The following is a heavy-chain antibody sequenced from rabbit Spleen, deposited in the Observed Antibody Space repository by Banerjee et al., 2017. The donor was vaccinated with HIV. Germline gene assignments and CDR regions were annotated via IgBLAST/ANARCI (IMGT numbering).Heavy chain of an antibody. V-gene: IGHV1S45*01. CDR1: AFSFSRGYD. Sequence: QKQLEESGGGLVKLEESLTRTCRACAFSFSRGYDMCWHRQAPGKGLEWIACIYTGNSKTYYANWAKGRFTISKTSSTTVTLQMTSLTVADTATYFCARDAGSGDYIDGYFNLWGQGTLVTVS. D-gene: IGHD8-1*01. CDR3: ARDAGSGDYIDGYFNL. J-gene: IGHJ4*01. CDR2: IYTGNSKT.